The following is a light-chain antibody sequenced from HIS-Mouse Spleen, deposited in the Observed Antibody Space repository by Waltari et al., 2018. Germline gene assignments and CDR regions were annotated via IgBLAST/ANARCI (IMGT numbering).Light chain of an antibody. Sequence: SYVLTQPPSVSVAPGKTARITCGGNNIGSKSVHWYQQKPGQAPVLVVYDERDRPSGIPERFSGSNSGNTATLTISRVEAGDEADYYCQVWDSSSVHVVFGGGTKLTVL. CDR3: QVWDSSSVHVV. CDR2: DER. V-gene: IGLV3-21*03. J-gene: IGLJ2*01. CDR1: NIGSKS.